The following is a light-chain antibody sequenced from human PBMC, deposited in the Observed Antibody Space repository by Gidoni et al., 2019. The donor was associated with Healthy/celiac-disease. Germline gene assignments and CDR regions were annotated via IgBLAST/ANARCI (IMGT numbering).Light chain of an antibody. CDR3: QQYGSAPPTWT. V-gene: IGKV3-20*01. CDR2: GAS. CDR1: QSVSSSY. J-gene: IGKJ1*01. Sequence: ELVFTQSPGTLSLSPGERATLSCRASQSVSSSYLAWYQQKPGQAPRLLIYGASSRATGIPDRFSGSGSGTDFTLTISRREPEDFAVYYCQQYGSAPPTWTFGQGTKVEIK.